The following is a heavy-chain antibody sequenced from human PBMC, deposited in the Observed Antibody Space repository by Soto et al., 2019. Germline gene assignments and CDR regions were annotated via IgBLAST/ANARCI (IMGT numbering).Heavy chain of an antibody. CDR2: IYHSGST. CDR1: GGSIRSSNW. D-gene: IGHD3-10*01. V-gene: IGHV4-4*02. CDR3: ARVWGGAFDI. J-gene: IGHJ3*02. Sequence: SETLSLTCTVSGGSIRSSNWWSWVRQPPGKGLEWIGEIYHSGSTNYNPSLKSRVTISVDTSKNQFSLKLSSVTAADTAVYYCARVWGGAFDIWGQGTMVTVSS.